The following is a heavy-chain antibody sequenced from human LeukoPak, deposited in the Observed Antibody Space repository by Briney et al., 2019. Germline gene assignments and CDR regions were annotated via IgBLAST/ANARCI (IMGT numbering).Heavy chain of an antibody. CDR1: GYRFTDYW. V-gene: IGHV5-51*01. CDR2: IYPGDSDT. CDR3: ASSGWYDGYYYGMDV. Sequence: GESLKISCKGSGYRFTDYWIGWVRQMPGKGLEWMGIIYPGDSDTRYSPSFQGQVTISADKSISTAYLQWSSLKASDTAMYYCASSGWYDGYYYGMDVWGQGTTVTVSS. J-gene: IGHJ6*02. D-gene: IGHD6-19*01.